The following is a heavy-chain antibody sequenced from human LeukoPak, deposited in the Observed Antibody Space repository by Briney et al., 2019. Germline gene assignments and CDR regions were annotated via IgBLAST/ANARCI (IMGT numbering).Heavy chain of an antibody. CDR2: IYSGGST. CDR3: AKDRAVRGVIIPRPIFGNWFDP. Sequence: GGSLRLSCAASGFTFSSYSMNWVRQAPGKGLEWVSVIYSGGSTYYADSVKGRFTISKDNSKNTLYLQMNSLRAEDTAVYYCAKDRAVRGVIIPRPIFGNWFDPWGQGTLVTVSS. J-gene: IGHJ5*02. D-gene: IGHD3-10*01. CDR1: GFTFSSYS. V-gene: IGHV3-66*01.